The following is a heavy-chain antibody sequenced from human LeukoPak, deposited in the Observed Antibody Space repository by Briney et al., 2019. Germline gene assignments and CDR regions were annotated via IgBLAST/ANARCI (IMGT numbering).Heavy chain of an antibody. V-gene: IGHV3-30*02. J-gene: IGHJ6*02. CDR1: GFTFSSSS. D-gene: IGHD6-13*01. CDR2: IWNDGHTT. Sequence: GGSLRLSCAASGFTFSSSSMHWVRQAPGKGLEWVAVIWNDGHTTYYTDSVKGRFTISRDNSKNTLSLQMNSLRAEDTAVYYCANAGRDSSSTISCGMDVWGQGTTVTVSS. CDR3: ANAGRDSSSTISCGMDV.